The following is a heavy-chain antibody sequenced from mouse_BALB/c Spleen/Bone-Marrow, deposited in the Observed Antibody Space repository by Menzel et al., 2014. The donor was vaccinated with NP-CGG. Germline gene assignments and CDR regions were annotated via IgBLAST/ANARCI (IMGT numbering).Heavy chain of an antibody. D-gene: IGHD2-3*01. CDR1: GYAFGNSW. Sequence: VQVVESGPELVKPGASVRISCKASGYAFGNSWMNWVKQRPGQGLEWIGRIYPGDGDTYYNGKFKGKATLTADKSSSTAYMQLSSLTSVDSAVYFCARSDGYRALDYWGQGTSVTVSS. CDR3: ARSDGYRALDY. CDR2: IYPGDGDT. J-gene: IGHJ4*01. V-gene: IGHV1-82*01.